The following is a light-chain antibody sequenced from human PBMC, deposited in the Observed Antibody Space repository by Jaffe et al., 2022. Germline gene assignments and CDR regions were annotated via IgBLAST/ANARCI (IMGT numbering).Light chain of an antibody. J-gene: IGKJ3*01. CDR1: QSVLYSSNNKNY. CDR2: WAS. V-gene: IGKV4-1*01. CDR3: QQYYSTPQPPPT. Sequence: DIVMTQSPDSLAVSLGERATINCKSSQSVLYSSNNKNYLAWYQQKPGQPPKLLIYWASTRESGVPDRFSGSGSGTDFTLTISSLQAEDVAVYYCQQYYSTPQPPPTFGPGTKVDIK.